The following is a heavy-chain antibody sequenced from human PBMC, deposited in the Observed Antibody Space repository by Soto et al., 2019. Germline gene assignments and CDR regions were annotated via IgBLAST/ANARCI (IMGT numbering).Heavy chain of an antibody. J-gene: IGHJ5*02. V-gene: IGHV4-30-2*01. CDR3: ARCSGGSCLGSWFDP. D-gene: IGHD2-15*01. CDR1: GGSISSGGYS. Sequence: QLQLQESGSGLVKPSQTLSLTCAVSGGSISSGGYSWSWIRQPPGKGLEWIGYIYHSGSTYYNPSLKSRVTTSVDRSKNQFSLKLSSVTAADTAVYYCARCSGGSCLGSWFDPWGQGTLVTVSS. CDR2: IYHSGST.